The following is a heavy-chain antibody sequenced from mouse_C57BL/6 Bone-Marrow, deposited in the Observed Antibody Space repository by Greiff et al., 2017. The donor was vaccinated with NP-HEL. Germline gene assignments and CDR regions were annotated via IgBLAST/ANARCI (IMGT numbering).Heavy chain of an antibody. CDR3: ARSGLHCAY. V-gene: IGHV1-55*01. D-gene: IGHD1-2*01. CDR2: IYPGSGST. Sequence: VQLQQPGTELVKPGASVKLSCKASGYTFTSYWMHWVKQRPGQGLEWIGDIYPGSGSTNYNEKFKSKATLTVDTSSSTAYMQLSSLTSEDSAVYYCARSGLHCAYWGQGTLVTVSA. J-gene: IGHJ3*01. CDR1: GYTFTSYW.